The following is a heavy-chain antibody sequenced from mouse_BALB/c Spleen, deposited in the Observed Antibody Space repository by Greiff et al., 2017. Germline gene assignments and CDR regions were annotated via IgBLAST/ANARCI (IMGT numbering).Heavy chain of an antibody. V-gene: IGHV7-3*02. J-gene: IGHJ2*01. CDR3: ARGGGSYGRSYDDFDY. CDR2: IRNDANGYRT. D-gene: IGHD1-1*01. CDR1: GFTFTDYY. Sequence: EVQLVESGGGLVQPGGSLRLSCATSGFTFTDYYMSWVRQPPGKALEWLGFIRNDANGYRTAHSASVKSRFTISRDNSQSVLYLQMNTLRAEDSATYYCARGGGSYGRSYDDFDYWGQGTTLTVSS.